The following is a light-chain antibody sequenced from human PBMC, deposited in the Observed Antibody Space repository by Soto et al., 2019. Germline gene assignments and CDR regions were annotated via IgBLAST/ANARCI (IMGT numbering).Light chain of an antibody. J-gene: IGKJ1*01. Sequence: DIVMTQSRATLSVSPGEGVTLSCRASDSGGSNLALYQQKPGQAPSLLIYTTSTRASGVPARFSGSGSGTEFTLTINSLQTEDFGLYYCQQYNSWPRTFGQRAIVGIK. V-gene: IGKV3-15*01. CDR1: DSGGSN. CDR3: QQYNSWPRT. CDR2: TTS.